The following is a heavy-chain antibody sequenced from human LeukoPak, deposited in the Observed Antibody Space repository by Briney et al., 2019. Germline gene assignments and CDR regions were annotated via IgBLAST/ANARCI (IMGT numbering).Heavy chain of an antibody. Sequence: GGSLRLSCAASGFTFRTYSMNWVRQAPGKGLEWVSYISSRSSTIHYADSVKGRFTISRDNAKNSLYLQMNSLRAEDTAVYYCARAMDYGDAFDIWGQGTMVTVSS. CDR2: ISSRSSTI. CDR3: ARAMDYGDAFDI. J-gene: IGHJ3*02. V-gene: IGHV3-48*01. CDR1: GFTFRTYS. D-gene: IGHD4-17*01.